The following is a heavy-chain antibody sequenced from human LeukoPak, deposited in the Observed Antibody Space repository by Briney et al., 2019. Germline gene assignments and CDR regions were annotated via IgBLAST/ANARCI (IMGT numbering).Heavy chain of an antibody. D-gene: IGHD4-17*01. V-gene: IGHV1-8*01. CDR1: GYTFTSYD. CDR2: MNPNSGNT. Sequence: ASVKVSCKASGYTFTSYDINWVRQATGQGLEWMGWMNPNSGNTGYAQRFQGRVTMTRNTSISTAYMELSSLRSEDTAVYYCAAELYGVYTDRCTYHLWGQGTLVTVSS. CDR3: AAELYGVYTDRCTYHL. J-gene: IGHJ3*01.